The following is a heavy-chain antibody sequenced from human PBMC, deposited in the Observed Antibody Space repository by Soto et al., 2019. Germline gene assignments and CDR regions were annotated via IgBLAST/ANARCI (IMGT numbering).Heavy chain of an antibody. CDR2: ISGSGGST. J-gene: IGHJ6*02. D-gene: IGHD6-19*01. Sequence: GGSLRLSCAASGFTFSSYAMSWVRQAPGKGLEWVSAISGSGGSTYYADSVKGRFTISRDNSKNTLYLQMNSLRAEDTAVYYCAKPPIAVAAQRLPYYYGMDVWGQGTTVTVSS. CDR1: GFTFSSYA. CDR3: AKPPIAVAAQRLPYYYGMDV. V-gene: IGHV3-23*01.